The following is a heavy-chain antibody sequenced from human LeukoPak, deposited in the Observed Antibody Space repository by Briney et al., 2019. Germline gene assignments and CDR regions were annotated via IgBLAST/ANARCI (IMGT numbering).Heavy chain of an antibody. CDR3: ARDLLNYGSAYYDVGIFDS. Sequence: QAGGSLRLSCEASGLSFSTSGVHWVRQAPGKGLEWMAVISKDGRKNHYADSVKGRFTISRGNSKSTLFLQMNSLRPEDTAIYYCARDLLNYGSAYYDVGIFDSWGQGTLVTVSS. CDR2: ISKDGRKN. V-gene: IGHV3-30*04. D-gene: IGHD3-10*01. J-gene: IGHJ4*02. CDR1: GLSFSTSG.